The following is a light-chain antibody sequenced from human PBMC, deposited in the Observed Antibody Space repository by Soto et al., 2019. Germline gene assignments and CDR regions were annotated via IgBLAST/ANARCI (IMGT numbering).Light chain of an antibody. CDR2: INT. CDR1: SSNIGAGYD. V-gene: IGLV1-40*01. J-gene: IGLJ3*02. CDR3: QSYDNILSYSV. Sequence: QSVLTQPPSVSGAPGQTVTISCTGSSSNIGAGYDVHWYQQLPGRAPKLLIYINTNRPSGVPDRFSGSKSDTSASLAITGLQAEDEADYYCQSYDNILSYSVFGGGTKLTVL.